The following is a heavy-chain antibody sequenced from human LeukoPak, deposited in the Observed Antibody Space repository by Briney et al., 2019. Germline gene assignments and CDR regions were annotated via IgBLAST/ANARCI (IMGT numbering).Heavy chain of an antibody. J-gene: IGHJ4*02. CDR1: GGSISSDGYY. V-gene: IGHV4-31*03. Sequence: SQTLSLTCTVSGGSISSDGYYWNWIRQYPEKGLEWIGYIYYSGASYYNPSLKSRVIISIDTSKNQFSLRLPSVTAADTAVYYRARDNGYGRSDYWGQGTLVTVSS. CDR3: ARDNGYGRSDY. CDR2: IYYSGAS. D-gene: IGHD5-18*01.